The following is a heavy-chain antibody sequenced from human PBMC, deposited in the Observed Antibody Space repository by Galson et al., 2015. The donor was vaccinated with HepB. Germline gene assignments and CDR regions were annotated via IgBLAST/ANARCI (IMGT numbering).Heavy chain of an antibody. D-gene: IGHD4-17*01. V-gene: IGHV3-23*01. CDR1: GFTLNNYD. Sequence: SLRLSCAVSGFTLNNYDMAWGRRAPGKGLEWVSIFGVGGDTAYYADSVKGRFTLSRDSSRNTLYLQMNSLRAEDTAVYYCARDHGDLGGQGPLVTVSP. CDR2: FGVGGDTA. J-gene: IGHJ4*02. CDR3: ARDHGDL.